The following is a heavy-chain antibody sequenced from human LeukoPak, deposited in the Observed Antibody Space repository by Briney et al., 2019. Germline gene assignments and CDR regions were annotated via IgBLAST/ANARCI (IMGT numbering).Heavy chain of an antibody. D-gene: IGHD3-22*01. CDR1: GYTFTGYY. CDR2: INPNSGGT. Sequence: GASVKVSCKASGYTFTGYYMHWVRQAPGQGLEWIGRINPNSGGTNYAQKFQGRVTMTRDTSISTAYMELSRLRSDDTAVYYCASGTYYYDSSGYFDYWGQGTLVTVSS. J-gene: IGHJ4*02. CDR3: ASGTYYYDSSGYFDY. V-gene: IGHV1-2*06.